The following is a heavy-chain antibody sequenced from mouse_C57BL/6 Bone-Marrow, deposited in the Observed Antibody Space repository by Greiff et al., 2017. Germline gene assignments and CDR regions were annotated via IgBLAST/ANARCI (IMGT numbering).Heavy chain of an antibody. V-gene: IGHV1-64*01. CDR3: AYGSSYWFAY. D-gene: IGHD1-1*01. CDR1: GYTFTSYW. CDR2: IHPNSGST. J-gene: IGHJ3*01. Sequence: QVQLQQPGAELVKPGASVKLSCKASGYTFTSYWMHWVKQRPGQGLEWIGMIHPNSGSTNYNEKFKSKATLTVDKSSSTAYMRLSSLTSEDSAVYYCAYGSSYWFAYWGQGTLVTVSA.